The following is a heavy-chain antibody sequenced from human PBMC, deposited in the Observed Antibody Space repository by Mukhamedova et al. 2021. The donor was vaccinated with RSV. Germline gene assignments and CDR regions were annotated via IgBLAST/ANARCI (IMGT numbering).Heavy chain of an antibody. V-gene: IGHV3-11*05. Sequence: APGQGPEWLSYISGSSHDTDYADSVRGRFTISRDNAKNSLFLQMNNLRADDTAVYYCSRDPRAAAYWGQGTLVTASS. CDR3: SRDPRAAAY. J-gene: IGHJ4*02. CDR2: ISGSSHDT. D-gene: IGHD2-15*01.